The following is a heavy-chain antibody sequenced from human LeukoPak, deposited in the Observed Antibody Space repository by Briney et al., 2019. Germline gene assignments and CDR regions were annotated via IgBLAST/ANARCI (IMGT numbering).Heavy chain of an antibody. V-gene: IGHV1-18*01. D-gene: IGHD1-14*01. CDR3: ARANQNYFDY. CDR2: ISAYNGNT. Sequence: ASVKVSCKASGHTFTSYGISLVRQAPGQGLEWMGWISAYNGNTNYAQNFQGRVTMTRDTSISTAFMELSRLSSDDTAIYYCARANQNYFDYWGQGTLVTVSS. CDR1: GHTFTSYG. J-gene: IGHJ4*02.